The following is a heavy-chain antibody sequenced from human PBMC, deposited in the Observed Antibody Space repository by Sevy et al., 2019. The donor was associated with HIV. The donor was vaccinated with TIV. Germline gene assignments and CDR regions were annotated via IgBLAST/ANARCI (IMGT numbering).Heavy chain of an antibody. V-gene: IGHV4-59*01. CDR2: IYYSGST. CDR1: GGSISSYY. D-gene: IGHD3-10*01. J-gene: IGHJ4*02. CDR3: AREGYGSGSSFDY. Sequence: SETLSLTCTVSGGSISSYYWSWIRQPPGKGLEWIGYIYYSGSTNYNPSLKSRVTISVETSRNQFSLKLSSVTAADTAVYYCAREGYGSGSSFDYWGQGTLVTVSS.